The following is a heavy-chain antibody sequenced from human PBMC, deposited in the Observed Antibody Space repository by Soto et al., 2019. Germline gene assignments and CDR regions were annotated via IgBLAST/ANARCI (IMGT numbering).Heavy chain of an antibody. CDR3: ASSPVTHCDY. J-gene: IGHJ4*01. Sequence: GGSLRLSCAASGVTFSSYWMHWVPQAPGKGLVWVSRINSDGSSTFYADSVKGRFTISRDNAKNTLYLQMNSLRAEDMAVYYCASSPVTHCDYWDDGLPVTV. CDR2: INSDGSST. V-gene: IGHV3-74*01. D-gene: IGHD4-4*01. CDR1: GVTFSSYW.